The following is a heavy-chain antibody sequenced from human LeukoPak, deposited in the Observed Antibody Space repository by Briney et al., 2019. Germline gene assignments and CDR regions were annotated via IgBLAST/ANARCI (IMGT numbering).Heavy chain of an antibody. V-gene: IGHV3-74*01. J-gene: IGHJ4*02. D-gene: IGHD3-22*01. CDR2: INSDGSST. CDR3: ARAGGDSSGYYWDTYYFDY. Sequence: GGSLRLSCAASGFTFSSYWMHWVRQAPGKGLVWVSRINSDGSSTSYADSVKGRFTISRDNAKNTLYLQMNSLRAEDTAVYYCARAGGDSSGYYWDTYYFDYWGQGTLVTVSS. CDR1: GFTFSSYW.